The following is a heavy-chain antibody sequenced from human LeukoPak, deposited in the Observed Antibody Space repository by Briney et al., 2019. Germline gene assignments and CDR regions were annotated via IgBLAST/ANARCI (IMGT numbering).Heavy chain of an antibody. CDR2: ISYDGSNK. D-gene: IGHD3-22*01. J-gene: IGHJ4*02. V-gene: IGHV3-30*03. CDR3: AREDSRGYFFDY. Sequence: GGSLRLPCAASGFTFSSYGMHWVRQAPGKGLEWVAVISYDGSNKYYADSVKGRFTISRDNSKNTLYLQMNSLRAEDTAVYYCAREDSRGYFFDYWGQGTLVTVSS. CDR1: GFTFSSYG.